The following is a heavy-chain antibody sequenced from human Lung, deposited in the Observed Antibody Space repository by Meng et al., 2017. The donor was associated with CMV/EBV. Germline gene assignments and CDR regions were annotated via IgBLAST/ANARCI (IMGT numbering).Heavy chain of an antibody. CDR3: AKDFKGHFTMDV. CDR1: GFSFAAYN. J-gene: IGHJ6*02. Sequence: GGSLRLXCAASGFSFAAYNIHWVRQAPGKGLEWVTIIKNDGGNDEKYYADSVMGRFTISGDISKNTVYLQMNSLKPEDTAVYYCAKDFKGHFTMDVWGQGNXVHVSS. CDR2: IKNDGGNDEK. V-gene: IGHV3-30*02.